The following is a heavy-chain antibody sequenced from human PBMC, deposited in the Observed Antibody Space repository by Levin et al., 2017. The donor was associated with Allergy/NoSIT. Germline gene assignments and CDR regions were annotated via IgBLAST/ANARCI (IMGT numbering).Heavy chain of an antibody. Sequence: SETLSLTCAVYGGSFSGYYWSWIRQPPGKGLEWIGEINHSGSTNYNPSLKSRVTISVDTSKNQFSLKLSSVTAADTAVYYCARTAGGGYNYSPLDYWGQGTLVTVSS. CDR1: GGSFSGYY. CDR3: ARTAGGGYNYSPLDY. D-gene: IGHD5-24*01. V-gene: IGHV4-34*01. J-gene: IGHJ4*02. CDR2: INHSGST.